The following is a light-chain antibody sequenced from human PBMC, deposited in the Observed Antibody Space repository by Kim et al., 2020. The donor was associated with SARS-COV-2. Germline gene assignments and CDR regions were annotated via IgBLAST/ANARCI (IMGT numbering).Light chain of an antibody. CDR1: KLGDKY. Sequence: SYELTQPPSVSVSPGQTASITCSGDKLGDKYACWYQQKPGQSPVLVIYQDSKRPSGIPERFSGSNSGYTATLTISGTQARDEADYYCQAWDSSTGGFGG. J-gene: IGLJ2*01. CDR2: QDS. V-gene: IGLV3-1*01. CDR3: QAWDSSTGG.